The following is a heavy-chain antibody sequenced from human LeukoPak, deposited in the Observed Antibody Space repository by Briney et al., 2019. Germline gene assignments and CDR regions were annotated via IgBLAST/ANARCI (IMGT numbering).Heavy chain of an antibody. CDR2: ISWSSGSI. CDR3: AKDKYGWLRGDFDY. Sequence: PGGSLRLSCAASGFTFSSYVMSWVRQAPGKGLEWVSGISWSSGSIGYADSVKGRFTISRDNAKNSLYLQMNSLRAEDTALYYCAKDKYGWLRGDFDYWGQGTLVTVSS. D-gene: IGHD5-24*01. CDR1: GFTFSSYV. J-gene: IGHJ4*02. V-gene: IGHV3-9*01.